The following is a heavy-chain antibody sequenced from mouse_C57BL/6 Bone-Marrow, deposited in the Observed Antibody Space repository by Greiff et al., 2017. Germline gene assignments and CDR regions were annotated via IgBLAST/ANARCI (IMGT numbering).Heavy chain of an antibody. D-gene: IGHD2-1*01. Sequence: VQLQQSGPELVKPGASVKMSCKASGYTFTDYNMHWVKQSHGKSLEWIGYINPNNGGTSYNQKFKGKATLTVNKSSSTAYMELRSLTSEDSAVYYCLYYGNYGENYWGQGTTLTVSS. J-gene: IGHJ2*01. CDR3: LYYGNYGENY. CDR1: GYTFTDYN. CDR2: INPNNGGT. V-gene: IGHV1-22*01.